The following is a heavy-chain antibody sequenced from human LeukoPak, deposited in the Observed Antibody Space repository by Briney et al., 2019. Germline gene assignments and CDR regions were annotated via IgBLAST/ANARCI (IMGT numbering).Heavy chain of an antibody. CDR3: ARVVRSGYDLPHPYGMDV. V-gene: IGHV3-48*03. D-gene: IGHD5-12*01. CDR2: ISSSGSTI. Sequence: GGSLRLSCAASGFTFSSYEMNWVRQAPGKGLEWVSYISSSGSTIYYADSVKGRFTISRDNAKNSLYLQMNSLRAEDTAVYYCARVVRSGYDLPHPYGMDVWGQGTTVTVSS. CDR1: GFTFSSYE. J-gene: IGHJ6*02.